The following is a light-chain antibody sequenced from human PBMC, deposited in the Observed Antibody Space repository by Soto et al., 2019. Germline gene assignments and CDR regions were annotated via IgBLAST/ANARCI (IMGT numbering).Light chain of an antibody. Sequence: AIRMTQSPSSLSASTGDSVTITCRASQHISTYLAWYQQKPGKAPNLLIYAASTLQSGVPSRFSGSGSGTDFTLTISDLQSEDFGTYYCQQYFRLRTFGPGTKVHIK. CDR1: QHISTY. CDR2: AAS. V-gene: IGKV1-8*01. CDR3: QQYFRLRT. J-gene: IGKJ1*01.